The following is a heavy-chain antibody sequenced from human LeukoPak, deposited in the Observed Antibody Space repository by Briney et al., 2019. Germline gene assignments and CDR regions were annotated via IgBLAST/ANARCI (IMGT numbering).Heavy chain of an antibody. CDR2: MNPNSGNT. CDR1: GYTFTSYD. V-gene: IGHV1-8*01. CDR3: ARATYYYDSSGYSYYYYYYMDV. J-gene: IGHJ6*03. Sequence: ASVKVSCKASGYTFTSYDINWVRQATGQGLEWMGWMNPNSGNTGYAQKFQGRVTMTRNTSISTAYMELSSLRSEDTAVYYCARATYYYDSSGYSYYYYYYMDVWGKGTTVTVSS. D-gene: IGHD3-22*01.